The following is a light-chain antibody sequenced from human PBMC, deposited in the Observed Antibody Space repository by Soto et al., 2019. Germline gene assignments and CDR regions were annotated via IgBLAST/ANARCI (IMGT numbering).Light chain of an antibody. V-gene: IGLV1-40*01. CDR2: GNS. CDR1: SSNIGAGYD. Sequence: QSVLTQPPSVSGAPGQRVTISCTGSSSNIGAGYDVHWYQQLPGTAPKLLIYGNSNRPSGVPDRFSGSKSGTSVSLAITGLQSDDKADYHCQSYDSSLSGWVFGGGTKLTVL. J-gene: IGLJ3*02. CDR3: QSYDSSLSGWV.